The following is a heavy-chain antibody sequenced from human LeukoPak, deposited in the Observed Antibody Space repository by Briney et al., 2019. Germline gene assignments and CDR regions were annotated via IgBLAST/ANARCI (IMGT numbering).Heavy chain of an antibody. V-gene: IGHV4-61*02. Sequence: PSETLSLTCTVSGGSITSGTYYWSWIRQPAGKGLEWIGRIYITGRTNYNPSLKSRVTMSLDTSKNQFSLNLSSVTAADTAVYYCARAPVVVSATRGFDYWGQGTLVTVSS. D-gene: IGHD2-15*01. CDR2: IYITGRT. J-gene: IGHJ4*02. CDR3: ARAPVVVSATRGFDY. CDR1: GGSITSGTYY.